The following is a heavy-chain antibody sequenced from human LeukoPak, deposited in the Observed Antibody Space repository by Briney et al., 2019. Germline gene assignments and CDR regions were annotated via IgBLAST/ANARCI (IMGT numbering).Heavy chain of an antibody. J-gene: IGHJ5*02. D-gene: IGHD3-16*01. V-gene: IGHV4-4*07. Sequence: SETLSLTCTVSGGSFSGYYWNWIRQPAGKGLEWIGRVYTSGSTNYNPSLKSRVTMSIDTSKNQFSLNLSSVTAADTAVYYCAKSPSGRGGYNWFDPWGQGTLVTVSS. CDR3: AKSPSGRGGYNWFDP. CDR1: GGSFSGYY. CDR2: VYTSGST.